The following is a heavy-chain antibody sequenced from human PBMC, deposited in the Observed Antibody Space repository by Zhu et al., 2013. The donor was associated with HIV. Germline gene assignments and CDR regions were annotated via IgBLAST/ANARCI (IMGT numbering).Heavy chain of an antibody. Sequence: EVQLVQSGAEVKKPGESLKISCKGSGYIFTNYWIGWVRQMPGKGLEWMGIIYPGDSDTRYSPSFQGQVTISADKSISTAYLQWSSLKASDTAMYYCARLAVPHSSGWSDYFDYWGQGTLVTVSS. D-gene: IGHD6-19*01. J-gene: IGHJ4*02. CDR3: ARLAVPHSSGWSDYFDY. CDR1: GYIFTNYW. V-gene: IGHV5-51*01. CDR2: IYPGDSDT.